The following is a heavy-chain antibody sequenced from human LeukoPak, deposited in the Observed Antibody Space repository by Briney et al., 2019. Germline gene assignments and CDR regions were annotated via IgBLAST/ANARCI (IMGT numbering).Heavy chain of an antibody. Sequence: RASVKVSCKASEYTFTSYYVHWVRQAPGQGLEWMGIINPSGGGTSYAQKFQGRVTMTRDTSTSTVYMELSSLRSEDTAVYYCARRSNYFYYYYGMDVWGQGTTVTVSS. CDR1: EYTFTSYY. J-gene: IGHJ6*02. CDR2: INPSGGGT. CDR3: ARRSNYFYYYYGMDV. V-gene: IGHV1-46*01. D-gene: IGHD4-11*01.